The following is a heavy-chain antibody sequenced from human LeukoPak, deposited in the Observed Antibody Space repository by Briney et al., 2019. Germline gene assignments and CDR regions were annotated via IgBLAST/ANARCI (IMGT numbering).Heavy chain of an antibody. D-gene: IGHD5-12*01. CDR1: GYTFTTYG. V-gene: IGHV1-18*01. CDR2: ISAYNGNT. CDR3: AREGRQASGYDWMGGEFDY. J-gene: IGHJ4*02. Sequence: GASVKVLCKASGYTFTTYGITWVRQAPGQGLEWMGWISAYNGNTKYAQKFQGRVSMTADTSTSTAYMELRSLRSDDTAVYYCAREGRQASGYDWMGGEFDYWGQGTLVTVSS.